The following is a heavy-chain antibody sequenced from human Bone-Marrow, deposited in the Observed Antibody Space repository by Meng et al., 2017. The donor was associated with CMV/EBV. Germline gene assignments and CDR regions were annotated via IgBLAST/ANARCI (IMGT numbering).Heavy chain of an antibody. D-gene: IGHD3-3*01. CDR2: TYYMSKWYN. CDR1: NSAA. J-gene: IGHJ5*02. Sequence: NSAAWNWIRQSPSRGLEWLGRTYYMSKWYNDYAVSVKSRITINPDTSKNQFSLQLNSVTPEDTAVYYCARSSITIFGVVIDNWFDPWGQGTLVTVSS. V-gene: IGHV6-1*01. CDR3: ARSSITIFGVVIDNWFDP.